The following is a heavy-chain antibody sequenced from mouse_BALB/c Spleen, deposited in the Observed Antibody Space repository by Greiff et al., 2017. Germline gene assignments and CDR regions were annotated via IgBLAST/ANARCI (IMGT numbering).Heavy chain of an antibody. CDR1: GFSLSRYS. V-gene: IGHV2-6-4*01. D-gene: IGHD1-1*01. J-gene: IGHJ2*01. CDR3: ARDHYYGSNYFDY. CDR2: IWGGGST. Sequence: VKLMESGPGLVAPSQSLSITCTVSGFSLSRYSVHWVRQPPGKGLEWLGMIWGGGSTDYNSALKSRLSISKDNSKSQVFLKMNSLQTDDTAMYYCARDHYYGSNYFDYWGQGTTLTVSS.